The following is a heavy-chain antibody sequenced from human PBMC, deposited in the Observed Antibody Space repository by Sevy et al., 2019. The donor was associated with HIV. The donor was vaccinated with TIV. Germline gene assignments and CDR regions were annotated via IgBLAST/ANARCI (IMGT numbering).Heavy chain of an antibody. J-gene: IGHJ4*02. CDR2: ISYDGSNK. Sequence: GGSLRLSCAASGFTFSSYGMHWVRQAPGKGLEWVAVISYDGSNKYYADSVKGRFTISRDNSKNTLYLQMNSLRAEDTAVYYCANVSEDNWKESPTDYWGQGTLVTVSS. D-gene: IGHD1-20*01. CDR1: GFTFSSYG. CDR3: ANVSEDNWKESPTDY. V-gene: IGHV3-30*18.